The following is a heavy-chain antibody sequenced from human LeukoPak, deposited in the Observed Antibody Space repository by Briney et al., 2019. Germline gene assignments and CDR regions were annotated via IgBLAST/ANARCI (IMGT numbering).Heavy chain of an antibody. CDR2: IYTSGST. J-gene: IGHJ4*02. CDR1: GGSISSYY. V-gene: IGHV4-4*07. CDR3: ARGGSISSSWSTYSHFDY. Sequence: SETLSLTCTVSGGSISSYYWSWIRQPAGKGLEWIGRIYTSGSTNYNPSLKSRVTMSVDTSKNQFSLKLSSVTAADTAVYYCARGGSISSSWSTYSHFDYWGQGTLVTVSS. D-gene: IGHD6-13*01.